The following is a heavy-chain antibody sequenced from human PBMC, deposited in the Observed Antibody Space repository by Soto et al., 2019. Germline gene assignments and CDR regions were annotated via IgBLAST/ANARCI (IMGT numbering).Heavy chain of an antibody. Sequence: GGSLRLSCAASGFAFNIYWMNWVRQVPGKGLEWLANINQDGSVKNYADSVKGRFAIPRDNAKNSLYLQMSSLRAADTAVYYCAKEEYFTSNYWGQGTLVTFSS. J-gene: IGHJ4*02. CDR2: INQDGSVK. V-gene: IGHV3-7*05. CDR1: GFAFNIYW. CDR3: AKEEYFTSNY.